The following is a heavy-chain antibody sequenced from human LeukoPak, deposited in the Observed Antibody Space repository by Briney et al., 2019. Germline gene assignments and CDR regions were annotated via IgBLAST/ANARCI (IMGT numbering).Heavy chain of an antibody. CDR3: AHGTMYQLDY. CDR2: IRYDGSDK. CDR1: GFTFSSYG. D-gene: IGHD2-2*01. J-gene: IGHJ4*02. Sequence: GGSLRLSCAASGFTFSSYGMHWVRQAPGKGLEWVAFIRYDGSDKYYADSVKGRFTISRDNSKNTLYLQMNSLRAEDTAVYYCAHGTMYQLDYWGQGTLVTVSS. V-gene: IGHV3-30*02.